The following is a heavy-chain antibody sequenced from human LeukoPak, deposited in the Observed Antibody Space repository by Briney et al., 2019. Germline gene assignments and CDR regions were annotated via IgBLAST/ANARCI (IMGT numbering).Heavy chain of an antibody. CDR2: IKQDGSEK. Sequence: GGSLRLSCAASGFTFSSYWMSWVRQAPGKGLEWVANIKQDGSEKYYVDSVKGRFTISRDNAKNSLYLQMNSLRAEDTAVYYCARDPNGDFWSGFYLDVWGKGTTVTVSS. D-gene: IGHD3-3*01. CDR1: GFTFSSYW. J-gene: IGHJ6*03. V-gene: IGHV3-7*01. CDR3: ARDPNGDFWSGFYLDV.